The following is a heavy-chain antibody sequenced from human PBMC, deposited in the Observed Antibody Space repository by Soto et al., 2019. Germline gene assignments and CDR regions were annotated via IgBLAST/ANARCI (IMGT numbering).Heavy chain of an antibody. V-gene: IGHV4-4*02. D-gene: IGHD3-3*01. Sequence: QVQLQESGPGQVKPSGTLSLTCAVSSGSISSSNWWSWVRQPPGKGLEWIGEIYHSGSTNYNPSLKSRVTISVDKSKNQFSLKLSSVTAADTAVYYCARDLDDFWSGYRYFDLWGRGTLVTVSS. CDR1: SGSISSSNW. CDR3: ARDLDDFWSGYRYFDL. CDR2: IYHSGST. J-gene: IGHJ2*01.